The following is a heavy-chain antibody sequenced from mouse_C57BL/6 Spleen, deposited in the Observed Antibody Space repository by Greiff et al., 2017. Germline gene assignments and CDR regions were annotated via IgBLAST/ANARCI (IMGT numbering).Heavy chain of an antibody. Sequence: VQLQQSGAELVKPGASVKISCTASGYAFSSYWMNWVKQRPGKGLEWIGQIYPGAGDTNYNGKFKGKATLTANKSSSKAYMQLSSLTSEDSAVYFCAREFITSVVGDFDVWGTGTTVTVSS. J-gene: IGHJ1*03. D-gene: IGHD1-1*01. CDR3: AREFITSVVGDFDV. CDR1: GYAFSSYW. CDR2: IYPGAGDT. V-gene: IGHV1-80*01.